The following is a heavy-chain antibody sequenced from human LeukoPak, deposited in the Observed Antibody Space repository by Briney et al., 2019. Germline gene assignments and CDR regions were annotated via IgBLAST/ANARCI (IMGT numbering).Heavy chain of an antibody. CDR2: IYTSGST. CDR1: GGSTSSGSYY. Sequence: SETLSLTCTVSGGSTSSGSYYWSWIRQPAGKGLEWIGRIYTSGSTNYNPSLKSRVTISVDTSKNQFSLKLSSVTAADTAVYYCAREGWELLSEYFQHWGQGTLVTVSS. J-gene: IGHJ1*01. CDR3: AREGWELLSEYFQH. V-gene: IGHV4-61*02. D-gene: IGHD1-26*01.